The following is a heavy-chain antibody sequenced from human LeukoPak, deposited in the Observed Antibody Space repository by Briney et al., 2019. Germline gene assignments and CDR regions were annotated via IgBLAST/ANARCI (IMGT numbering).Heavy chain of an antibody. CDR1: GFTFSSYT. V-gene: IGHV3-21*06. CDR2: ISSKSSYI. J-gene: IGHJ5*02. D-gene: IGHD2-21*02. CDR3: ARVKPRLPRGWFDP. Sequence: GGSLRLSCAGSGFTFSSYTINWVRQAPGKGLEWVSSISSKSSYIYFADSVKGRFTISRDNTKSSLYLQMNNLTVEDTAVYYCARVKPRLPRGWFDPWGQGTLVIVSS.